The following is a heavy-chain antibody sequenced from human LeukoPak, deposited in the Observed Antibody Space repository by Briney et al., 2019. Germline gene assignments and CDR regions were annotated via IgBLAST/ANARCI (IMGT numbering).Heavy chain of an antibody. CDR3: AKALDYYGSGSYQFDY. D-gene: IGHD3-10*01. J-gene: IGHJ4*02. V-gene: IGHV3-23*01. CDR2: ISGSGGST. Sequence: GGSLRLSCAASGFTFSSYAMSWVRQAPGKGLEWVSAISGSGGSTYYADSVKGRFTISRDNSKNTLYLQMNSLRAEDTAVYYCAKALDYYGSGSYQFDYWGQGTLVTVSS. CDR1: GFTFSSYA.